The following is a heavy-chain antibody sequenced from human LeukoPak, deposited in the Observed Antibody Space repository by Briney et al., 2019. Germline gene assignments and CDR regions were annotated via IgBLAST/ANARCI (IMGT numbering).Heavy chain of an antibody. J-gene: IGHJ5*02. Sequence: SVKVSCKASGGTFSSYAISWVRQAPGQGLEWMGGIIPIFGTANYAQKFQGRVTITADKSTSTAYMELSSLRSEDTAVYYCARDGSSVYSYGYLFRLQWFDPWGQGTLVTVSS. D-gene: IGHD5-18*01. V-gene: IGHV1-69*06. CDR1: GGTFSSYA. CDR2: IIPIFGTA. CDR3: ARDGSSVYSYGYLFRLQWFDP.